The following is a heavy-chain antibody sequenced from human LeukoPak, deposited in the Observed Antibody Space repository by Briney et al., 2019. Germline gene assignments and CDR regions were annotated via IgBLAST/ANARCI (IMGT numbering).Heavy chain of an antibody. Sequence: GGSLRLSCAASGFTFSSYGMSWVRQAPGKGLEWVSAISGSGGSTYYADSVKGRFTISRDNAKNSLYLQMNSLRAEDTAVYYCARDDYVWGSIDAFDIWGQGTMVTVSS. D-gene: IGHD3-16*01. CDR3: ARDDYVWGSIDAFDI. CDR2: ISGSGGST. CDR1: GFTFSSYG. V-gene: IGHV3-23*01. J-gene: IGHJ3*02.